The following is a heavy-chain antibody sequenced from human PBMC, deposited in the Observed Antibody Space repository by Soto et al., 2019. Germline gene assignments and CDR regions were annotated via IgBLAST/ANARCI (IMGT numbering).Heavy chain of an antibody. CDR1: GGSINDDTYY. D-gene: IGHD6-6*01. Sequence: SETLSLTCTVSGGSINDDTYYWGWIRQPPGKGLEWIGYIYYSGSTYYNPSLKSRVAISVDTSKNQFSLKLSSVTAADTAVYYCARERPDGARLDPWGQGTLVTVSS. V-gene: IGHV4-30-4*01. CDR3: ARERPDGARLDP. CDR2: IYYSGST. J-gene: IGHJ5*02.